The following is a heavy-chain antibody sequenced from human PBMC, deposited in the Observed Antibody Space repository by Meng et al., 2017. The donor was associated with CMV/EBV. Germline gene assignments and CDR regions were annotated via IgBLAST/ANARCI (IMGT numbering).Heavy chain of an antibody. CDR3: AKDRVSQFDY. J-gene: IGHJ4*02. Sequence: GESLKISCAASGFTFSSYGMHWVHQAPGKGLEWVAFIRYDGSNKYYADSVKGRFTISRDNSKNTLYLQMNSLRAEDTAVYYCAKDRVSQFDYWGQGTLVTVSS. CDR1: GFTFSSYG. V-gene: IGHV3-30*02. CDR2: IRYDGSNK. D-gene: IGHD4-11*01.